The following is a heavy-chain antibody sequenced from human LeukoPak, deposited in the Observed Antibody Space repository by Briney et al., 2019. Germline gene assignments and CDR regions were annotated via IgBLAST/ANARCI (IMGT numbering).Heavy chain of an antibody. D-gene: IGHD2-8*01. V-gene: IGHV4-4*07. Sequence: SETPSLTCAVSSGSISGYYWSWMRQPAGKALEWIGRIYATGRTTYNPSLKTRVTMSVDTSKNQFSLEVSSVTAADTAVYYCARDPPDEKMANAMDVWGQGTAVTVSS. J-gene: IGHJ6*02. CDR3: ARDPPDEKMANAMDV. CDR2: IYATGRT. CDR1: SGSISGYY.